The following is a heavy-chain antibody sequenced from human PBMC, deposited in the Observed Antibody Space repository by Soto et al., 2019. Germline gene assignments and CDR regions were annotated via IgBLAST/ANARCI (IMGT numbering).Heavy chain of an antibody. CDR1: GGTFSSHG. J-gene: IGHJ4*02. CDR3: AIGSVVVMGAATGGLIY. D-gene: IGHD2-21*01. Sequence: QVQLVQSGAEVKKPGSSVKVSCKASGGTFSSHGITWVRQAPGQGLELMGGIIPMFGTPKYAQRFQGRVSITADKSTTTAYMELSSLRSEDTAVYYCAIGSVVVMGAATGGLIYWGQGALVTVSS. V-gene: IGHV1-69*06. CDR2: IIPMFGTP.